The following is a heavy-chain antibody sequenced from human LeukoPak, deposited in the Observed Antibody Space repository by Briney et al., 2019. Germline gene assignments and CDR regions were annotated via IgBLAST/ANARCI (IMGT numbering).Heavy chain of an antibody. D-gene: IGHD6-13*01. CDR3: ARDQDGIPAADPYYYYYMDV. CDR1: GYTFTGYH. V-gene: IGHV1-2*02. CDR2: INSNSGDT. J-gene: IGHJ6*03. Sequence: ASVKVSCKASGYTFTGYHMHWVRQVPGQGLEWMGWINSNSGDTNYAQKFQGRVTMTRDTSISTAYMELSRLRSDDTAVYYCARDQDGIPAADPYYYYYMDVWGKGTTVTVSS.